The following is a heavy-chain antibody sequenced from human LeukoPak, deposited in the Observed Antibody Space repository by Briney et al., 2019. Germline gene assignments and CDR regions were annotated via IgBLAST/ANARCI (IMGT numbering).Heavy chain of an antibody. D-gene: IGHD3-10*01. J-gene: IGHJ6*02. CDR2: IYTSGST. Sequence: SETLSLTCTVSGGSISSYYWSWIRQPAGKGPEWIGRIYTSGSTNYNPSLKSRVTMSVDTSKNQFSLKLSSVTAADTAVYYCARDGWFGYNNLRGYGMDVWGQGTTVTVSS. CDR1: GGSISSYY. CDR3: ARDGWFGYNNLRGYGMDV. V-gene: IGHV4-4*07.